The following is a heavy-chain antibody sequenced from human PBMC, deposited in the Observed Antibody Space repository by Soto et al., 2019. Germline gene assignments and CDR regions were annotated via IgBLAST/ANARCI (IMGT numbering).Heavy chain of an antibody. Sequence: SETLSLTCSVYGGSFSGYYWSCIRQPPGKGLEWIGEINHSGSTNYNPSLKSRVTISVDTSKNQFSLKLSSVTAADTAVYYCARGKLSDYVWGSYRYHFDFWGQGALVTVSS. CDR1: GGSFSGYY. V-gene: IGHV4-34*01. J-gene: IGHJ4*02. CDR2: INHSGST. CDR3: ARGKLSDYVWGSYRYHFDF. D-gene: IGHD3-16*02.